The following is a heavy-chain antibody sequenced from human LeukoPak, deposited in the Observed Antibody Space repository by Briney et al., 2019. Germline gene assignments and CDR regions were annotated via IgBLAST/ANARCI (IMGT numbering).Heavy chain of an antibody. Sequence: SVKVSCKASGGTFSSYAISWVRQAPGQGLEWMGGIIPIFGTANYAQKFQGRVTITADESTSTAYMELSSLRSEDTAVYYCARARGGIVVVPAAIPSGQTAYYYGMDVWGKGTTVTVSS. V-gene: IGHV1-69*01. D-gene: IGHD2-2*01. CDR2: IIPIFGTA. CDR1: GGTFSSYA. J-gene: IGHJ6*04. CDR3: ARARGGIVVVPAAIPSGQTAYYYGMDV.